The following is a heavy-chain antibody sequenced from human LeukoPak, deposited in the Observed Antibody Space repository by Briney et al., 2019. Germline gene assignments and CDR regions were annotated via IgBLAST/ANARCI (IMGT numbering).Heavy chain of an antibody. D-gene: IGHD3-22*01. CDR1: GGTFSSYA. J-gene: IGHJ1*01. CDR2: IIPILGIA. Sequence: SVKVSCKASGGTFSSYAISWVRQAPGQGLEWMGRIIPILGIANYAQKLQGRVTITADKSTSTAYMELSSLRSEDTAVYYCATPWDYYDSSGDAGYFQHWGQGTLVTVSS. CDR3: ATPWDYYDSSGDAGYFQH. V-gene: IGHV1-69*04.